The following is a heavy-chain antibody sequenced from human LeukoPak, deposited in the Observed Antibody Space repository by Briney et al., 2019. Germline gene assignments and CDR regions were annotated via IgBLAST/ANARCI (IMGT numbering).Heavy chain of an antibody. CDR3: AREGGGTTMAQAHFDY. D-gene: IGHD1-1*01. V-gene: IGHV4-59*12. Sequence: SETLSLTCTVSGASISNYYWSWIRQPPGKGLECIGYVSYSGRTNHNPSLKSRVTISADTSKNQFSLKLTSVTAADTAVYYCAREGGGTTMAQAHFDYWGQGTLVTVSS. CDR2: VSYSGRT. CDR1: GASISNYY. J-gene: IGHJ4*02.